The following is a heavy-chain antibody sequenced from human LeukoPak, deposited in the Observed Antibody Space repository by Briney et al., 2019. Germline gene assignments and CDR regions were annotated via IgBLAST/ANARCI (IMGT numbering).Heavy chain of an antibody. Sequence: PGGSLRLSCSASGFTFSRHGMHWVRQAPGKGLEWVAIIWSDASNKYFADSVKGRFTISRDNAKNTLYLQMNSLRAEDTAVYYCARDRGYTQDYWGQGTLVTVSS. CDR1: GFTFSRHG. CDR2: IWSDASNK. CDR3: ARDRGYTQDY. J-gene: IGHJ4*02. V-gene: IGHV3-33*01. D-gene: IGHD5-12*01.